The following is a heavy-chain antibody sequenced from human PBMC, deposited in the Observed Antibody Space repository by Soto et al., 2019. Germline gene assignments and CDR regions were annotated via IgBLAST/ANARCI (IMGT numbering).Heavy chain of an antibody. Sequence: PSETLSLTCAVYGGSFSNYYWSWIRQPPGKGLQWIGEINHSGTTNYNPSLKSRVTISIDTSKKQFSLKLSSVTAADTAVYYCARGWGAMFRGEDPWGQGTLVTVSS. D-gene: IGHD3-10*01. V-gene: IGHV4-34*01. CDR2: INHSGTT. CDR3: ARGWGAMFRGEDP. CDR1: GGSFSNYY. J-gene: IGHJ5*02.